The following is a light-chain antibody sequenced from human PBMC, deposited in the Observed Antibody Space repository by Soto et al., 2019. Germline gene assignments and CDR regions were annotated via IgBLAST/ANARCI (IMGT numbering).Light chain of an antibody. Sequence: EIVMTQSPVTLSVSPGERATLSCRASQSIGSDLTWYQQKPGQAPRLLIYGASTGATGIPARFSGSGSGTEFTLTISSLQSEDFAVYYCQQHNDWPWTFGQRDQGGNQT. V-gene: IGKV3-15*01. CDR1: QSIGSD. J-gene: IGKJ1*01. CDR3: QQHNDWPWT. CDR2: GAS.